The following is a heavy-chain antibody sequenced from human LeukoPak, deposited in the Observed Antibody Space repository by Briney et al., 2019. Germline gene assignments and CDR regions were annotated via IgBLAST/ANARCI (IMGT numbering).Heavy chain of an antibody. D-gene: IGHD2-2*01. J-gene: IGHJ4*02. V-gene: IGHV1-8*03. CDR1: GYTFTSYD. Sequence: ASVKVSCKASGYTFTSYDINWVRQATGQGLEWMGWMNPNSGNTGYAQKFQGRVTITRNTSISTAYMELSSLRSEDTAVYYCARDAGAVSMDYFDYWGQGTLVTVSS. CDR3: ARDAGAVSMDYFDY. CDR2: MNPNSGNT.